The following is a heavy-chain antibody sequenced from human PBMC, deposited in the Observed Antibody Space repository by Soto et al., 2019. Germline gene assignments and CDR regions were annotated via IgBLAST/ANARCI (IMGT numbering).Heavy chain of an antibody. CDR1: GGSISSGGYY. J-gene: IGHJ4*02. Sequence: SETLSLTCTVSGGSISSGGYYWSWIRQHPGKGLEWIGYIFCSGSTYYNPSLKSRVTISVDTSKNQFSLKLSSVTAADTAVYYCARAPGDYFDYWGQGTLVTVSS. V-gene: IGHV4-31*03. CDR3: ARAPGDYFDY. CDR2: IFCSGST.